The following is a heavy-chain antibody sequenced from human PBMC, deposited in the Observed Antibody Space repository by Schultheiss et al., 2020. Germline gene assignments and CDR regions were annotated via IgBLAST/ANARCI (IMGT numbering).Heavy chain of an antibody. CDR3: AKDLFTRPYYYGMDV. J-gene: IGHJ6*02. Sequence: GGSLRLSCAASGFTFNSYAIHWVRQAPGKGLEWVAVIWYDGNNKYYADSVKGRFTISRDNSKNTLYLQMNSLRAEDTAVYYCAKDLFTRPYYYGMDVWGQGTTVTVSS. CDR1: GFTFNSYA. D-gene: IGHD2-21*01. CDR2: IWYDGNNK. V-gene: IGHV3-30*04.